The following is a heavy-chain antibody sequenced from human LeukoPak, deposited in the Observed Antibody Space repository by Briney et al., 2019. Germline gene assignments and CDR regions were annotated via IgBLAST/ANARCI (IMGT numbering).Heavy chain of an antibody. CDR1: GGSISSYY. CDR3: ARESYYYDSSPAGVAFDI. Sequence: SETLSLTCTVSGGSISSYYWSWIRQPPGKGLEWIGYIYYSGSTNYNPSLKSRVTISVDTSKNQFSLKLSSVTAADTAVYYCARESYYYDSSPAGVAFDIWGQGTMVTVSS. V-gene: IGHV4-59*01. D-gene: IGHD3-22*01. CDR2: IYYSGST. J-gene: IGHJ3*02.